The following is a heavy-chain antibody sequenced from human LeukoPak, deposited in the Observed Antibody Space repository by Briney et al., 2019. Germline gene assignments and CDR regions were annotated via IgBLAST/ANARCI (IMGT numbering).Heavy chain of an antibody. D-gene: IGHD3-16*01. CDR2: IYYSGST. Sequence: SETLSLTCTVSGGSISSGDYYWSWIRQPPGKGLEWIGYIYYSGSTYYNPSLKSRVTMSVDTSKNQFSLKLSSVTAADTAVYYCARDVRGGATDYWGQGTLVTVSS. CDR1: GGSISSGDYY. V-gene: IGHV4-30-4*08. J-gene: IGHJ4*02. CDR3: ARDVRGGATDY.